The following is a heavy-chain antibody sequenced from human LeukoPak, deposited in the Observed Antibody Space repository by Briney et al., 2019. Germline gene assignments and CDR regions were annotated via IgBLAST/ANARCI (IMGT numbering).Heavy chain of an antibody. D-gene: IGHD6-19*01. CDR3: ARVGVYSSGWYGTPGNWFDP. Sequence: ASVKVSCKGSGYTFTGYYMHWVRQAPGQGLEWMGWINPNSGGTNYAQKFQGRVTMTRDTSISTAYMELSRLRSDDTAVYYCARVGVYSSGWYGTPGNWFDPWGQGTLVTVSS. J-gene: IGHJ5*02. V-gene: IGHV1-2*02. CDR1: GYTFTGYY. CDR2: INPNSGGT.